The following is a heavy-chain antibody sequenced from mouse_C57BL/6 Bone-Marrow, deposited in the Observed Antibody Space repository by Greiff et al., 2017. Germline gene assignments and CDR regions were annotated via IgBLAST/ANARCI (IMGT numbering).Heavy chain of an antibody. CDR2: IHPNSGRT. CDR1: GYTFTSYW. D-gene: IGHD1-1*01. CDR3: AVYYYGRG. J-gene: IGHJ2*01. Sequence: QVQLQQPGAELVKPGASVKLSCKASGYTFTSYWMHWVKQRPGQGLEWIGIIHPNSGRTNYNEKFKSKATLTVDKSSSTAYMQLSSLTAEDSAVYYCAVYYYGRGWGQGTTLTVSS. V-gene: IGHV1-64*01.